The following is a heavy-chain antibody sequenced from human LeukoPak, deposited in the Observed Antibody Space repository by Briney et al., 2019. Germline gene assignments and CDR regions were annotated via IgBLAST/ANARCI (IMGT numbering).Heavy chain of an antibody. CDR3: ARERGKDFDY. J-gene: IGHJ4*02. CDR2: ISSGGSAI. CDR1: GFTLSSYE. Sequence: PGGSLRLSCAASGFTLSSYEMNWVRQAPGKGLEWVSYISSGGSAIKYADSEKGRFTISRDNAKNSLYLQMNSLRAEDTAVYYCARERGKDFDYWGQGTLVTVAS. V-gene: IGHV3-48*03.